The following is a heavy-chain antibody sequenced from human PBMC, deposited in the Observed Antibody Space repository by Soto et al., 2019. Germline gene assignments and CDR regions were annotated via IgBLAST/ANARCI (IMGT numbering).Heavy chain of an antibody. D-gene: IGHD3-22*01. CDR3: ARQRLWGTSGYYYFET. J-gene: IGHJ4*02. CDR1: GHIFSNYW. CDR2: IYPGDSDT. Sequence: GESLKISCKGSGHIFSNYWIDWVRQMAGKGLGWMGIIYPGDSDTRYSPSFQGQVTIAVDKSTKTAYLQWSRLKASETAIYYCARQRLWGTSGYYYFETWGQGTLVTVS. V-gene: IGHV5-51*01.